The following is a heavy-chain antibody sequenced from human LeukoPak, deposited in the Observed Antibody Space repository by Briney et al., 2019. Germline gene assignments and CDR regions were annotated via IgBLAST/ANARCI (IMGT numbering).Heavy chain of an antibody. J-gene: IGHJ6*03. Sequence: SETLSLTCTVSGGSMSSSSYYWGWIRQPPGKGLEWIGSIYYSGSTYYNPSLKSRVTISVDTSKNHFSLKLSSVTAADTAVYYCARVPAATYYYYMDVWGKGTTVTVSS. D-gene: IGHD2-2*01. CDR2: IYYSGST. V-gene: IGHV4-39*07. CDR3: ARVPAATYYYYMDV. CDR1: GGSMSSSSYY.